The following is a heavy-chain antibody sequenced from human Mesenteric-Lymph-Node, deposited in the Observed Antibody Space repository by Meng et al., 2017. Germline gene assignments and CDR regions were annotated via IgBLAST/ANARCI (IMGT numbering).Heavy chain of an antibody. CDR2: ISSSSYI. V-gene: IGHV3-21*01. Sequence: GESLKISCAASGFTFSSYSMNWVRQAPGKGLEWVSSISSSSYIYYADSVKGRFTISRDNAKNSLYLQMNSLRAEDTAVYYCARFPHYYDSSGYSDYYYYYGMDVWGQGTTVTVSS. J-gene: IGHJ6*02. D-gene: IGHD3-22*01. CDR3: ARFPHYYDSSGYSDYYYYYGMDV. CDR1: GFTFSSYS.